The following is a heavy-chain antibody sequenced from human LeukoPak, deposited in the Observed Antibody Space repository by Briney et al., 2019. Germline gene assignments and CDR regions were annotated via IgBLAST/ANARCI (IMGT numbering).Heavy chain of an antibody. CDR3: AREGRGSWYY. Sequence: GGSLRLSCAASGFTFSSYEMNWVRQAPGRGLEWVSYISSSGSTIYYADSVKGRFTISRDNAKNSLYLQMNSLRAEDTAVYYCAREGRGSWYYWGQGTLVTVSS. CDR1: GFTFSSYE. D-gene: IGHD1-26*01. CDR2: ISSSGSTI. V-gene: IGHV3-48*03. J-gene: IGHJ4*02.